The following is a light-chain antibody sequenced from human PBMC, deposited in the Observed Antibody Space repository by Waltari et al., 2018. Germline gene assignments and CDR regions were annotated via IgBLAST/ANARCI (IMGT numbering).Light chain of an antibody. J-gene: IGKJ1*01. CDR1: QTILHNPNNNYY. CDR3: RQYDSPPWT. V-gene: IGKV4-1*01. Sequence: DIVMTQSPDSLAVSLGERATINCKSSQTILHNPNNNYYLAWYQQKPGQPPKLLISWASTRESGVPDRVSGSGSGTDFTLTISSLQAEDVAVYYCRQYDSPPWTFGQGTKVEI. CDR2: WAS.